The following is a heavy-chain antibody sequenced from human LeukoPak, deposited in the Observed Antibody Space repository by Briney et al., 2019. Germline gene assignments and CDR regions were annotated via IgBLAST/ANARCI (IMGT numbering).Heavy chain of an antibody. Sequence: SETLSLTCTVSGGSISSYYWSWIRQPPGKGLEWIGYIYYSGSTNYNPSLKSRVTISVDTSKNQFSLKLSSVTAADTAVYYCAKDPQSYGSGSYDWFDPWGQGTLVTVSS. D-gene: IGHD3-10*01. CDR1: GGSISSYY. CDR3: AKDPQSYGSGSYDWFDP. CDR2: IYYSGST. J-gene: IGHJ5*02. V-gene: IGHV4-59*01.